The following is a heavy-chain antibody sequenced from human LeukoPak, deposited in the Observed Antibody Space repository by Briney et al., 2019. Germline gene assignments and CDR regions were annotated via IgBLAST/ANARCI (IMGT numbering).Heavy chain of an antibody. CDR2: INHSGST. V-gene: IGHV4-34*01. J-gene: IGHJ6*02. CDR3: AIPNYYDSSVDYYGMDV. CDR1: GGSFSGYY. D-gene: IGHD3-22*01. Sequence: SETLSLTCAVSGGSFSGYYWSWIRQPPGKGLEWIGEINHSGSTNYNPSLKSRVTISVDTSKNQFSLKLSSVTAADTAVYYCAIPNYYDSSVDYYGMDVWGQGTTVTVSS.